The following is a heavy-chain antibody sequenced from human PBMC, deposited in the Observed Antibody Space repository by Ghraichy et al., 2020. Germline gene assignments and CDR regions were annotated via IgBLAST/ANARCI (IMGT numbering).Heavy chain of an antibody. J-gene: IGHJ4*02. CDR2: ISYDGSNK. CDR1: GFTFSSYA. CDR3: ARERNKSTIFGVVTGFGIDY. V-gene: IGHV3-30*04. D-gene: IGHD3-3*01. Sequence: GGSLRLSCAASGFTFSSYAMHWVRQAPGKGLEWVAVISYDGSNKYYADSVKGRFTISRDNSKNTLYLQMNSLRAEDTAVYYCARERNKSTIFGVVTGFGIDYWGQGTLVTVSS.